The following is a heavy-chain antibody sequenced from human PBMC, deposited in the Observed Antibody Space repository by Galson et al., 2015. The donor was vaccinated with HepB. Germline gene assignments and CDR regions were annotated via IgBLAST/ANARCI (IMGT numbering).Heavy chain of an antibody. CDR3: TTLVEWSGSYLGNY. J-gene: IGHJ4*02. CDR1: GFTFNNAW. CDR2: IKSKTDGGTT. V-gene: IGHV3-15*01. D-gene: IGHD1-26*01. Sequence: SLRLSCAASGFTFNNAWMSWVRQAPGKGLEWVGRIKSKTDGGTTDYAAPVKGRFTISRDDSKNTLYLQMNSLKTEDTAVYYCTTLVEWSGSYLGNYWGQGTLVTVSS.